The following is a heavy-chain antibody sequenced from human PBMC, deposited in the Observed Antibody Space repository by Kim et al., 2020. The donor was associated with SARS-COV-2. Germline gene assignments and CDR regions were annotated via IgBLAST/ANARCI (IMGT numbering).Heavy chain of an antibody. CDR1: GFTFSSYE. J-gene: IGHJ2*01. V-gene: IGHV3-48*03. Sequence: GGSLRLSCAASGFTFSSYEMNWVRQAPGKGLEWVSYISSSGSTIYYADSVKGRFTISRDNAKNSLYLQMNSLRAEDTAVYYCARDPPSHYYDSSGYWYFDLWGRGTLVTVSS. CDR3: ARDPPSHYYDSSGYWYFDL. CDR2: ISSSGSTI. D-gene: IGHD3-22*01.